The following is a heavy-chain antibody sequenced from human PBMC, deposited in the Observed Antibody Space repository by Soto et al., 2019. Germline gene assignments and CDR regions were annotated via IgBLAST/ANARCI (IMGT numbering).Heavy chain of an antibody. J-gene: IGHJ5*02. CDR2: IYYSGST. CDR1: GGSISSYY. V-gene: IGHV4-59*01. Sequence: PSETLSLTCTVSGGSISSYYWSWIRQPPGKGLEWIGYIYYSGSTNYNPSLKSQVTISVDTSKNQFSLKLSSVTAADTAVYYCARDHRGYCSGGSCLNWFAPWGQGTLVTVSS. CDR3: ARDHRGYCSGGSCLNWFAP. D-gene: IGHD2-15*01.